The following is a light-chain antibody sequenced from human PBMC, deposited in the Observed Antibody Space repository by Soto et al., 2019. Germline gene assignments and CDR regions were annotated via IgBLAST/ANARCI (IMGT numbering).Light chain of an antibody. CDR1: ESVSSSY. CDR3: QQYGSSPPIT. V-gene: IGKV3-20*01. Sequence: EIVLTHSPGTLSLSPGESATLSCRASESVSSSYLALYQQKPGRAPRLLIYGASSRATGIPDRFSGSGSGTDFTLTISRLEPEDFAVYYCQQYGSSPPITFGPGTKVDIK. CDR2: GAS. J-gene: IGKJ3*01.